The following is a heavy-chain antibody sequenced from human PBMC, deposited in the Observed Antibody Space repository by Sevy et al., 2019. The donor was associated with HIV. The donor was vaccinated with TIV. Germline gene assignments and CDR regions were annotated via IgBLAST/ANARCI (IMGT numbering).Heavy chain of an antibody. D-gene: IGHD4-17*01. V-gene: IGHV4-30-2*01. CDR3: ATHTTVTTGLGLDY. Sequence: SETLSLTCAVSGGSISSGGYSWSWIRQPPGKGLEWIGYIYHSGSTYYNPSLKSRVTISVDRSKNQFSLKLSSVTAADTAVYYCATHTTVTTGLGLDYWGQGTLVTVSS. J-gene: IGHJ4*02. CDR1: GGSISSGGYS. CDR2: IYHSGST.